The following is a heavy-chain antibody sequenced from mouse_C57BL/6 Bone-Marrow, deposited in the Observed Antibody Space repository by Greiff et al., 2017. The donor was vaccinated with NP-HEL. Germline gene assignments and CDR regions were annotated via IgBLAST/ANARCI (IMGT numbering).Heavy chain of an antibody. CDR2: INPSTGGT. CDR1: GYSFTGYY. CDR3: ARKRTGTWFAY. J-gene: IGHJ3*01. Sequence: EVQLQQSGPELVKPGASVKISCKASGYSFTGYYMNWVKQSPEKSLEWIGEINPSTGGTTYNQKFKAKATLTVDKSSITAYMQLKSLTSEDSAVYYCARKRTGTWFAYWGQGTLVTVSA. V-gene: IGHV1-42*01. D-gene: IGHD4-1*01.